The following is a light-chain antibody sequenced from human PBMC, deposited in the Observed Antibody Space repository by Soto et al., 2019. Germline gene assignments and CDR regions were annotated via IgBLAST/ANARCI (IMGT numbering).Light chain of an antibody. V-gene: IGLV2-23*02. CDR3: CSYAGSSTYVV. CDR2: YVS. CDR1: SSDVGSYNL. Sequence: QSVLTQPASVSGSPGQSITISCTGTSSDVGSYNLVSWYQQHPGEAPKLMIYYVSKRPSGVSNRFSGSKSGNTASLTISGLQAEDEADYYCCSYAGSSTYVVFGGGTKVTVL. J-gene: IGLJ2*01.